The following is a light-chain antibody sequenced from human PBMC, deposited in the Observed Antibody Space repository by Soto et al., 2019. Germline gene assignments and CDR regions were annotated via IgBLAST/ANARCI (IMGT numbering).Light chain of an antibody. CDR2: DVS. V-gene: IGLV2-11*01. CDR1: SSDVGGYNY. J-gene: IGLJ1*01. Sequence: QPVLTQPRSVSGSPGQSVTISCTGTSSDVGGYNYVSWYHQHPGKAPKLMIYDVSERPSGVPDRFSGSKSGNTASLTISGLQAEDEADYYCCSYAGNSYVFGTGTKVTVL. CDR3: CSYAGNSYV.